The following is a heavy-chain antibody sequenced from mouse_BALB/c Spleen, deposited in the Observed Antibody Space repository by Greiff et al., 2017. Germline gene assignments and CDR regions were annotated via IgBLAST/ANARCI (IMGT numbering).Heavy chain of an antibody. D-gene: IGHD1-1*01. CDR1: GYTFTDYE. CDR3: TIYYYGSRWYFDV. V-gene: IGHV1-15*01. J-gene: IGHJ1*01. CDR2: IDPETGGT. Sequence: QVQLKQSGAELVRPGASVTLSCKASGYTFTDYEMHWVKQTPVHGLEWIGAIDPETGGTAYNQKFKGKATLTADKSSSTAYMELRSLTSEDSAVYYCTIYYYGSRWYFDVWGAGTTVTVSS.